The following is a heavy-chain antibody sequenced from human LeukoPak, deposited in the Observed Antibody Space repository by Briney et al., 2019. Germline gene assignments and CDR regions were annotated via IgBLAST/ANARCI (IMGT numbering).Heavy chain of an antibody. D-gene: IGHD3-22*01. CDR3: ARRSYDGSGYYYVDY. J-gene: IGHJ4*02. CDR2: LSYGGGT. CDR1: GGSVSSSSYY. Sequence: PSETLSLTCTVSGGSVSSSSYYWGWVRQPPGTGLEWIGSLSYGGGTHYTPSFKSRVTISVETSKNQFSLTLNSMTATDTAVYYCARRSYDGSGYYYVDYWGQGTLVTVSS. V-gene: IGHV4-39*01.